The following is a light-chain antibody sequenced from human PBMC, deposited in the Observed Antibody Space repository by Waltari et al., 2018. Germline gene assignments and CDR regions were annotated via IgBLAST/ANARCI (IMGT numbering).Light chain of an antibody. J-gene: IGKJ5*01. CDR1: QSVLYSSNNKNS. CDR2: WAS. CDR3: MQSLHLIT. Sequence: DIVMTQSPESLAVSLGERATINCKSSQSVLYSSNNKNSLAWYQQKPGQPPKLLIYWASTRESGVPDRFSGSGSGTDFTLKISRVEAEDVGVYYCMQSLHLITFGQGTRLEIK. V-gene: IGKV4-1*01.